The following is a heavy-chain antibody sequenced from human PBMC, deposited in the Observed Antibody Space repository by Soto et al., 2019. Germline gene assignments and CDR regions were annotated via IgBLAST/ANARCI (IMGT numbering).Heavy chain of an antibody. V-gene: IGHV4-59*08. J-gene: IGHJ6*02. Sequence: PSETLSLTCTVSGGSISSYYWSWIRQPPGKGLEWIGYIYYSGSTNYNPSLKSRVTISVDTSKNQFSLKLSSVTAADTAVYYCARLTYPIYYYYGMDVWGQGTTVTVSS. D-gene: IGHD2-2*01. CDR3: ARLTYPIYYYYGMDV. CDR2: IYYSGST. CDR1: GGSISSYY.